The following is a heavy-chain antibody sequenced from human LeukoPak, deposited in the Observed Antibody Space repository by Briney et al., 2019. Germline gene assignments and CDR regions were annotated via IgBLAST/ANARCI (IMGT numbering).Heavy chain of an antibody. Sequence: ASVNVSCKASGYTFTSYVISWLRQAPGQGLEWMGWISAYNGNTNYAQKLQGRGTMTTDTSTSTAYMERRSLTSDDTAVYYWARGRSRDYGDCYDYWGQGTLVTVSS. CDR1: GYTFTSYV. CDR3: ARGRSRDYGDCYDY. J-gene: IGHJ4*02. CDR2: ISAYNGNT. V-gene: IGHV1-18*01. D-gene: IGHD4-17*01.